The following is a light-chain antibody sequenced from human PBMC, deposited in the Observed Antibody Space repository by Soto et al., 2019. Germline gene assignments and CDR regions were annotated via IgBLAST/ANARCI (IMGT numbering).Light chain of an antibody. CDR2: DVR. CDR1: SSDVGGYNF. Sequence: QSALTQPASVSGSPGQSITISCTGTSSDVGGYNFVSWYQQHPGKAPKLMIYDVRNRPSGVSNRFSGPKSVNTASLTISGLQDEDEADYYCSSYTSISTYVFGTGTKLTVL. J-gene: IGLJ1*01. V-gene: IGLV2-14*01. CDR3: SSYTSISTYV.